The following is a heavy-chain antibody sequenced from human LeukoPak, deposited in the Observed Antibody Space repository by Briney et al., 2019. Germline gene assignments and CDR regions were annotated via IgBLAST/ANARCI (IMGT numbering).Heavy chain of an antibody. J-gene: IGHJ4*02. CDR1: GFTFSSYA. V-gene: IGHV3-30-3*01. Sequence: GGSLRLSCAASGFTFSSYAMHWVRQAPGKGLEWVAVISYDGSNKYYADSVKGRFTISRDNSKNMLYLQMNSLRAEDTAVYYCARSEPPTEGRYFDYWGQGTLVTVSS. CDR2: ISYDGSNK. D-gene: IGHD1-1*01. CDR3: ARSEPPTEGRYFDY.